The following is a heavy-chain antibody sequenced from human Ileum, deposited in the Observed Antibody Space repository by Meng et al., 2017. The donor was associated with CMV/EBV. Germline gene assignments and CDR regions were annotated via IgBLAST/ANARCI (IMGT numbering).Heavy chain of an antibody. Sequence: EVELLEAGGWLVKPGWGPLDSPVQPLHSPLASLSLNGSARLQGGDWSGSQADSVKGDFTISRDNSKNTVFFQMNSLRVEDTAVYYCARQGQSYISPIDYWGQGTLVTVSS. CDR1: HSPLASLS. CDR3: ARQGQSYISPIDY. V-gene: IGHV3-23*01. J-gene: IGHJ4*02. D-gene: IGHD3-10*01.